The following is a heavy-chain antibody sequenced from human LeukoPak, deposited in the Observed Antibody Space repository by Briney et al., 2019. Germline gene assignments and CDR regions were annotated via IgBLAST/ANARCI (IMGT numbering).Heavy chain of an antibody. V-gene: IGHV3-53*01. J-gene: IGHJ6*03. Sequence: GGSLRLSCAASGFTVSSNYMSWVRQAPGKGLEWVSVIYSGGSTYYADSVKGRFTISRDNSKNTLYLQMNSLRAEATAVYYCARASSSWYYYYMDVWGKGTTVTISS. D-gene: IGHD6-13*01. CDR2: IYSGGST. CDR3: ARASSSWYYYYMDV. CDR1: GFTVSSNY.